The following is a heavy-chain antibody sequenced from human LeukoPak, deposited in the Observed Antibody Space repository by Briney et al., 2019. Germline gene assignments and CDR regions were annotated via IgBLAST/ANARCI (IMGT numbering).Heavy chain of an antibody. J-gene: IGHJ5*02. Sequence: SETLSLTCAVYGASISGYYWSWIRQPPGKGLECIGEINDGGTTNYNPSLKSRVSISIDRSKNHFYLILTSVTAADTATYYCARSFYSNYDKWFDPWGQGTLVTVSS. CDR2: INDGGTT. CDR1: GASISGYY. CDR3: ARSFYSNYDKWFDP. V-gene: IGHV4-34*01. D-gene: IGHD4-11*01.